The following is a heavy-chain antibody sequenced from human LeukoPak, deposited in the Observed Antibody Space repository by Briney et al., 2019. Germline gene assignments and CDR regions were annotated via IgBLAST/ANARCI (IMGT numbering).Heavy chain of an antibody. CDR1: GGSISSSSYY. CDR2: IYYSGTT. J-gene: IGHJ4*02. CDR3: ARQKSDFDY. Sequence: SETLSLTCTVSGGSISSSSYYWGWIRQPPGKGREWSRSIYYSGTTYYNSSLKRRVPISVDTSKNQCSLKLSSVTAADTAVYYCARQKSDFDYWGQGTLVTVSS. V-gene: IGHV4-39*01.